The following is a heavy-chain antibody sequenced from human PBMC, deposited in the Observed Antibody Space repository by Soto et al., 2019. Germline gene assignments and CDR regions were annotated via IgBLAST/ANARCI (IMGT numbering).Heavy chain of an antibody. V-gene: IGHV4-31*03. J-gene: IGHJ6*02. CDR2: VSPSGTT. CDR3: ARDRGSYGMDV. CDR1: GDSISVGYY. Sequence: QVQLQESGPGLVKPSQTLSLTCTVSGDSISVGYYWSWIRQHPGKGLEWIGYVSPSGTTYYNPSLKSRVSISTDTSKNQFSLEVSSVTASDTAVYYFARDRGSYGMDVWGQGTTVTVSS.